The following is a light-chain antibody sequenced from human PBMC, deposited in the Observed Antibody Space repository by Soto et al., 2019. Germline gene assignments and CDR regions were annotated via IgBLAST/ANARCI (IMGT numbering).Light chain of an antibody. Sequence: DIQMTQSPSSLSASVGDRVTITCRASQSISSYLNWYQQKPGKAPKLLIYAASSLQSGVPSRFSGCGSGTDFTLTISRLQPEDFATYYCQQSYSTPRTFGQGTKVEIQ. CDR3: QQSYSTPRT. CDR2: AAS. J-gene: IGKJ1*01. V-gene: IGKV1-39*01. CDR1: QSISSY.